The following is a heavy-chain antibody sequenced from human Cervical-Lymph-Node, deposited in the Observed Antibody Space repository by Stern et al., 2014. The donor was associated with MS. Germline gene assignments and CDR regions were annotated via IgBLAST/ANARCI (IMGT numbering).Heavy chain of an antibody. CDR1: GFPVSASY. J-gene: IGHJ4*02. CDR3: AREIAGRRFGD. V-gene: IGHV3-66*01. CDR2: IHTIGTT. D-gene: IGHD6-6*01. Sequence: EVQLEESGGGLVQPGGSLRLSCEASGFPVSASYMNWVRQAPGKGLEWVSRIHTIGTTHYADSVKGRFTISRANAKNALYLQMDSLRVEDTAVYYCAREIAGRRFGDWGRGTLVAVSP.